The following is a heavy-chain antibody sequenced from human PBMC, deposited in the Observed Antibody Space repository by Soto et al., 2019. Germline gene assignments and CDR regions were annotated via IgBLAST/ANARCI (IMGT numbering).Heavy chain of an antibody. CDR3: ARRQLVLGYYFDY. D-gene: IGHD6-6*01. J-gene: IGHJ4*02. CDR1: GGSFSGYY. V-gene: IGHV4-34*01. Sequence: SETLSLTCAVYGGSFSGYYWSWIRQPPGKGLEWIGEINHSGSTNYNPSLKSRVAISVDTSKNQFSLKLSSVTAADTAVYYCARRQLVLGYYFDYWGQGTLVTVSS. CDR2: INHSGST.